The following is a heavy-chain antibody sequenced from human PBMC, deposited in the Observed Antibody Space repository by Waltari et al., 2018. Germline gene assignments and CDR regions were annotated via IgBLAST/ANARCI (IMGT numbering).Heavy chain of an antibody. J-gene: IGHJ4*02. CDR1: GFTFSSYG. Sequence: QVQLVESGGGVVQPGGSLRLSCAASGFTFSSYGMHWVRQAPGKGLEWVACIRYEGSNKDYADSVKGRFTISRDNSKNTLYLQMNSLRAEDTAVYYCAKSTGTSPTRGGPLDYWGQGTLVTVSS. CDR2: IRYEGSNK. D-gene: IGHD3-10*01. V-gene: IGHV3-30*02. CDR3: AKSTGTSPTRGGPLDY.